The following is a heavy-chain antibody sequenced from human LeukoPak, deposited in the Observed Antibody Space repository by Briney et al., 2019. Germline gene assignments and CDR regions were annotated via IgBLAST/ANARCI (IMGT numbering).Heavy chain of an antibody. D-gene: IGHD6-13*01. J-gene: IGHJ1*01. V-gene: IGHV3-23*01. CDR1: GFTFSSYG. CDR3: AKDTYSSSWPEYFQH. CDR2: ISGSGGST. Sequence: GGSLRLSCAASGFTFSSYGMSWVRQAPGKGLEWVSAISGSGGSTYYADSVKGRFTISRDNSKNTLYLQMSSLRAEDTAVYYCAKDTYSSSWPEYFQHWGQGTLVTVSS.